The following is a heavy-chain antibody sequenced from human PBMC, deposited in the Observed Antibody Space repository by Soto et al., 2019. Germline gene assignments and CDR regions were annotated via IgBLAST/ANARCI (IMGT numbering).Heavy chain of an antibody. Sequence: SETLSLTCTVSGGSISSSSYYWDWIRQPPGKGLEWIGSIYYSGSTYYNPSLKSRVTISVDTSKNQFSLKLSSVTAADTAVYYCARVVGYYDSSGYCLDYWGQGTLVTVSS. CDR1: GGSISSSSYY. J-gene: IGHJ4*02. D-gene: IGHD3-22*01. V-gene: IGHV4-39*01. CDR2: IYYSGST. CDR3: ARVVGYYDSSGYCLDY.